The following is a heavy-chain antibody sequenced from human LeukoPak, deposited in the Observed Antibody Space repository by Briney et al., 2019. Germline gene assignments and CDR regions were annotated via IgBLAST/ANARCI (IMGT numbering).Heavy chain of an antibody. CDR1: GFAFSSYT. V-gene: IGHV3-21*01. CDR3: ARGPSGYHNT. J-gene: IGHJ4*02. D-gene: IGHD5-12*01. Sequence: KAGGSLRLSCATSGFAFSSYTMNWVGQAPGKGLEWVSSISSSSIYRYSADSVKGRFTISRDNAKNSLYLQMNSLRAEDTAVYYCARGPSGYHNTGGQGTLVTVSS. CDR2: ISSSSIYR.